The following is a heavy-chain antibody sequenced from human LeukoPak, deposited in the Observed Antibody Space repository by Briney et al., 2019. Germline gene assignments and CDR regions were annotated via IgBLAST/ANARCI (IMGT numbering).Heavy chain of an antibody. D-gene: IGHD6-19*01. CDR3: ARLSSPDAFDI. CDR2: IYWDDYK. Sequence: SGPTLVNPTQTLTLTCTCSGFSLSTSGVGVGWIRQPPGKALEWLALIYWDDYKRYSPSPKSKLTITKDTSKNQVVLTMTNMDPVDTATYYSARLSSPDAFDIWGQGTMVTVSS. J-gene: IGHJ3*02. CDR1: GFSLSTSGVG. V-gene: IGHV2-5*02.